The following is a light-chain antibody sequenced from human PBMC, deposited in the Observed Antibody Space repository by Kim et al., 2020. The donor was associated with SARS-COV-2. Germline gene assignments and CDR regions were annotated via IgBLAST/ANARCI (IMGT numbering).Light chain of an antibody. CDR1: QAISNY. Sequence: DIQMTQSPPALSASIGDRVTITCRASQAISNYLDWYQQKPGKVPKLLIYAASTLQSGVPSRFSGSGSGTDFTLTISSLQPEDVATYYCQQYNNAPETFGQGTRLEIK. V-gene: IGKV1-27*01. J-gene: IGKJ5*01. CDR2: AAS. CDR3: QQYNNAPET.